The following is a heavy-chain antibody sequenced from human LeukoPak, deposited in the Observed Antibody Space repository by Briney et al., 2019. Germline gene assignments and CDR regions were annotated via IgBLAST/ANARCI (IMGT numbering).Heavy chain of an antibody. J-gene: IGHJ4*02. CDR3: ARGATLYDFWSGYQNFDY. V-gene: IGHV1-8*01. D-gene: IGHD3-3*01. CDR2: MNPNSGNT. Sequence: GASVKVSCKASGYTFTSYDINWVRQATGQGLEWMGWMNPNSGNTGYAQKFQGRVTMTRNTSISTAYMELSSLRSEDTAVYYCARGATLYDFWSGYQNFDYWGQGTLVTVSS. CDR1: GYTFTSYD.